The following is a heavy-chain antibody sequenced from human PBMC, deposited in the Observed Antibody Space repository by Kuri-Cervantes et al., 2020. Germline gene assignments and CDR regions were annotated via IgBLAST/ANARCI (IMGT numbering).Heavy chain of an antibody. CDR2: ISGSGGST. CDR3: AKHRSGIAVAASNY. D-gene: IGHD6-19*01. CDR1: GFTFSSYA. J-gene: IGHJ4*02. Sequence: GGSLRLSCAASGFTFSSYAMSWVRQAPGKGLEWVSAISGSGGSTYYADSVKGRFTISRDNSKNTLYLQMNSLRAEDTAIYYCAKHRSGIAVAASNYWGQGTLVTVSS. V-gene: IGHV3-23*01.